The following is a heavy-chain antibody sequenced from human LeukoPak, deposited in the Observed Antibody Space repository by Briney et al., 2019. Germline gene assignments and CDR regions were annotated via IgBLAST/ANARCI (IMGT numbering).Heavy chain of an antibody. Sequence: PGGSLRLSCAASGFTFSSYWMSWVRQAPGKGLEWVSSISSVSAYRYYADSVRGRFTISRDNAKNSLYLQMNSLGAEDTAVYYCAKDPSTITGMVPGAFDIWGQGTMVTVSS. V-gene: IGHV3-21*01. D-gene: IGHD1-20*01. J-gene: IGHJ3*02. CDR2: ISSVSAYR. CDR1: GFTFSSYW. CDR3: AKDPSTITGMVPGAFDI.